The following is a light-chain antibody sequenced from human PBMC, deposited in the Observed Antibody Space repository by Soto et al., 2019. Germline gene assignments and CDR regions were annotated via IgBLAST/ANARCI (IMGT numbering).Light chain of an antibody. J-gene: IGKJ2*01. CDR1: QNISNE. Sequence: AIRMTQSPSSLSASVGERATITCRASQNISNELGWYQQKSGTAPKLLIYGASTLQSGVPSRFSGSGSGTDFTLTISSLQAEDFATYCCLQDYNHPRTFGQGTKLDI. CDR2: GAS. V-gene: IGKV1-6*01. CDR3: LQDYNHPRT.